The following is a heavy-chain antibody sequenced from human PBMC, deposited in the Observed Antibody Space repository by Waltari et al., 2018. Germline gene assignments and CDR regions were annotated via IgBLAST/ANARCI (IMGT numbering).Heavy chain of an antibody. CDR2: IRYDGSNK. CDR3: AKDVSSSPNWFDP. Sequence: QVQLVESGGGVVQPGGSLSLSCAASGFPFSSYGLHWVRQAPGKGLEWVAFIRYDGSNKYYADSVKGRFTISRDNSKNTLYLQMNSLRAEDTAVYYCAKDVSSSPNWFDPWGQGTLVTVSS. V-gene: IGHV3-30*02. J-gene: IGHJ5*02. D-gene: IGHD6-13*01. CDR1: GFPFSSYG.